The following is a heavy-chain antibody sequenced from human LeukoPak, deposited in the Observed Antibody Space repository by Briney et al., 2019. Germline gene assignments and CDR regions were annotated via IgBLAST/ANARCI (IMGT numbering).Heavy chain of an antibody. Sequence: GGSLRLSCAASGFTFSSYSMNWVRQAPGKGLEWVSSISSSSSYIYYADSVKGRFTISRDNAKNSLYLQMNSLRAEDTAVYYCARDMVVGATYGLFDYWGRGTLVTVSS. CDR3: ARDMVVGATYGLFDY. D-gene: IGHD1-26*01. J-gene: IGHJ4*02. CDR1: GFTFSSYS. V-gene: IGHV3-21*01. CDR2: ISSSSSYI.